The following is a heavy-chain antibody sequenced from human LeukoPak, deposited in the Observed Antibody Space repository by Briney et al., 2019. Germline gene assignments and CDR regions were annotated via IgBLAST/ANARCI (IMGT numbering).Heavy chain of an antibody. CDR1: GGSFSGYY. CDR2: INHSGST. CDR3: ARGRVYSSSWYGEFDY. J-gene: IGHJ4*02. Sequence: SETLSLTCAVYGGSFSGYYWSWIRQPPGEGLEWIGEINHSGSTNYNPSLKSRVTISVDTSKNQFSLKLSSVTAADTAVYYCARGRVYSSSWYGEFDYWGQGTLVTVSS. V-gene: IGHV4-34*01. D-gene: IGHD6-13*01.